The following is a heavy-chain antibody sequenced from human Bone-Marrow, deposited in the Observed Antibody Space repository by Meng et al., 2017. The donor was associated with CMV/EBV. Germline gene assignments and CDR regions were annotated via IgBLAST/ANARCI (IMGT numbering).Heavy chain of an antibody. CDR1: GFTFSSYA. V-gene: IGHV3-23*01. CDR2: ISGSGNNT. J-gene: IGHJ4*02. Sequence: GGPLRLSCAASGFTFSSYAMSWVRQAPGKGLEWVSAISGSGNNTYYGDSVKGRFTISRDNSKNTLYLQMSSLRVDDTAVYYCASWQGWGQGTLVTVSS. CDR3: ASWQG.